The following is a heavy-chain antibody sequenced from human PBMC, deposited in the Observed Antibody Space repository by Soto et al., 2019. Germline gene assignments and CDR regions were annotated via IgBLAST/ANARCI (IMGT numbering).Heavy chain of an antibody. D-gene: IGHD3-10*01. V-gene: IGHV3-23*01. CDR1: GFTFSSNA. Sequence: PGGSLRLSCAASGFTFSSNAMSWVRQAPGKGLEWVSGISSSGGSTYYADSVKGRFTLSRDNSKNTVYLEMNSLRPEDTGVYYCVRSRSGAVADSFDLWGQGTLVTVSS. CDR3: VRSRSGAVADSFDL. CDR2: ISSSGGST. J-gene: IGHJ4*02.